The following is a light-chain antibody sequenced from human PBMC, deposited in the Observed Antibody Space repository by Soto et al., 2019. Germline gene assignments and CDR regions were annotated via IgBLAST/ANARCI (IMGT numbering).Light chain of an antibody. Sequence: EVVMTQSPATLSVSPGERATLSCRASQSVTTNMAWYQQKPGQAPRLLIYGASTRATGIPARFSGSGSGTDFTLTISSLQSEDFAVYYCQQYNNCPPWTFGQGTKV. J-gene: IGKJ1*01. CDR1: QSVTTN. CDR2: GAS. CDR3: QQYNNCPPWT. V-gene: IGKV3-15*01.